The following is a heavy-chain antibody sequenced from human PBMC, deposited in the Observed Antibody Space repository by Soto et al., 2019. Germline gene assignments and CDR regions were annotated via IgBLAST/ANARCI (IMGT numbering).Heavy chain of an antibody. D-gene: IGHD6-19*01. CDR2: INAGNGNT. J-gene: IGHJ6*03. V-gene: IGHV1-3*01. CDR3: ARTGSGWHYYYYMDV. CDR1: GYTFTSYA. Sequence: ASVKVSCKASGYTFTSYAMHWVRQAPGQRLEWMGWINAGNGNTKYSQKFQGRVTITRDTSASTAYMELSSLRSEDTAVYYCARTGSGWHYYYYMDVWGKGTTVTVSS.